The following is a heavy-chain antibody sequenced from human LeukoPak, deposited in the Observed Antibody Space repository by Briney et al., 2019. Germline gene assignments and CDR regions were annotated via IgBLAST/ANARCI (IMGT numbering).Heavy chain of an antibody. CDR1: GFTFSSYS. CDR2: ISSSSSYI. J-gene: IGHJ3*02. CDR3: ARDSGYDSDAFDI. D-gene: IGHD5-12*01. Sequence: PGGSLRLSCAASGFTFSSYSMNWARQAPGKGLEWVSSISSSSSYIYYADSVKGRFTISRDNAKNSLYLQMNSLRAEDTAVYYCARDSGYDSDAFDIWGQGTMVTVSS. V-gene: IGHV3-21*01.